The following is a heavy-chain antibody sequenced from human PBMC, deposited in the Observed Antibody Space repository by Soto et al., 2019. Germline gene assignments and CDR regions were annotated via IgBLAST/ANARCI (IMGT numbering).Heavy chain of an antibody. D-gene: IGHD6-13*01. V-gene: IGHV1-69*13. CDR3: AREVYSSSWYVAFDI. CDR2: IIPIFGTA. Sequence: GASVKVSCKASGGTFSSYAISWARQAPGQGLEWMGGIIPIFGTANYAQKFQGRATITADESTSTAYMELSSLRSEDTAVYYCAREVYSSSWYVAFDIWGQGTMVTVSS. J-gene: IGHJ3*02. CDR1: GGTFSSYA.